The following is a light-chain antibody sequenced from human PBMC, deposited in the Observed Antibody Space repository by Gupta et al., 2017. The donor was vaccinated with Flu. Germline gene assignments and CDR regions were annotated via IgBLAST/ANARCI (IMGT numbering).Light chain of an antibody. CDR3: QNYNIAPHT. J-gene: IGKJ1*01. V-gene: IGKV1-27*01. CDR2: AAS. CDR1: QDISNY. Sequence: DIQMTQSPSSLSASVGDRVTITCRASQDISNYLAWFQQKPGKVPKLLIYAASTLQSGVPSRFSGSGSGTDFALTISSLQSEDVATYYCQNYNIAPHTFGQGTKVEIK.